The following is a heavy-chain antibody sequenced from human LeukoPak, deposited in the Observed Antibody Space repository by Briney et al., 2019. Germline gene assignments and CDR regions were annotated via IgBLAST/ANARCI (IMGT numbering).Heavy chain of an antibody. CDR1: GYSFTDKY. CDR2: INPNSGGT. CDR3: ARAGGRSWFDP. J-gene: IGHJ5*02. V-gene: IGHV1-2*02. Sequence: ASVKVSCKASGYSFTDKYMHWVRQAPGQGLEWMGWINPNSGGTNYAQKFQGRVTMTTDTSMSTAYMELSRLTSDDTAVYYCARAGGRSWFDPWGQGTLVTVSS.